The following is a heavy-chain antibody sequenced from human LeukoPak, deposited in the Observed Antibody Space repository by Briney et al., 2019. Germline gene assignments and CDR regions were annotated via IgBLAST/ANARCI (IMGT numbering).Heavy chain of an antibody. D-gene: IGHD3-10*01. CDR1: GGSISSSSYY. CDR2: INHSGST. Sequence: SETLSLTCTVSGGSISSSSYYWGWIRQPPGKGLEWIGEINHSGSTNYNPSLKSRVTISVDTSKNQFSLKLSSVTAADTAVYYCATTMVRGVIKNWGQGTLVTVSS. CDR3: ATTMVRGVIKN. V-gene: IGHV4-39*07. J-gene: IGHJ4*02.